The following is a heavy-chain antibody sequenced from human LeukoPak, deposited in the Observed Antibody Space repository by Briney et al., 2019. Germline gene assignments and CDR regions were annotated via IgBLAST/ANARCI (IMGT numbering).Heavy chain of an antibody. CDR3: VKYATGTRFDP. V-gene: IGHV3-64D*06. Sequence: GGSLRLSCSASGFTFSSYAMHWVRQAPGKGLEYVSAISSNGGSTYYADSVKGRFTISRDNSKNTLYLQMSSLRAEDTAVYYCVKYATGTRFDPWGQGTLVTVSS. CDR1: GFTFSSYA. J-gene: IGHJ5*02. CDR2: ISSNGGST. D-gene: IGHD1-1*01.